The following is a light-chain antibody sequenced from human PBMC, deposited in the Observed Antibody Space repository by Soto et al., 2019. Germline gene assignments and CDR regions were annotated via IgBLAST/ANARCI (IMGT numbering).Light chain of an antibody. J-gene: IGKJ3*01. CDR3: QQYGSSSRT. CDR1: KHISSSY. V-gene: IGKV3-20*01. Sequence: FTQSPGTLSLSPAEIATLYCSTGKHISSSYLAWYQQRPGQAPRLLIYAASSRATGVPDRFSGSGSGTEFTLTISRLEPEDFAVYYCQQYGSSSRTFGHGTKVDIK. CDR2: AAS.